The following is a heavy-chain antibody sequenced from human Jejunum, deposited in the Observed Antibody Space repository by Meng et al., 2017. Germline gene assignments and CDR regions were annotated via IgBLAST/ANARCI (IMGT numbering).Heavy chain of an antibody. CDR3: ARDLLGPAIAATGWFDP. CDR1: GASISDNNW. J-gene: IGHJ5*02. V-gene: IGHV4-4*03. Sequence: GQLQDAGPGRVKPPGTLPLTGAVSGASISDNNWWSWVRQAPGKGLEWIGEIHHTGNINYNPSLKSRVTMSLDKPKNQFSLEVTSVTAADTAVYYCARDLLGPAIAATGWFDPWGQGTLVTVSS. CDR2: IHHTGNI. D-gene: IGHD6-13*01.